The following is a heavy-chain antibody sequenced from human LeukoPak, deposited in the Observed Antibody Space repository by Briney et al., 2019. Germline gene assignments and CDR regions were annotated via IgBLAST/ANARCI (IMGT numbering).Heavy chain of an antibody. J-gene: IGHJ4*02. CDR2: INPDSGGT. CDR1: GYTFTGYY. CDR3: ARDLEGLERYFDY. D-gene: IGHD1-1*01. V-gene: IGHV1-2*02. Sequence: GASVTVSCKASGYTFTGYYIHWVRQAPGQGLEWMGWINPDSGGTKSAQKFQGRVTMTRDTSISTAYMELSRLRSDDTAVYYYARDLEGLERYFDYWGQGTLVTVSP.